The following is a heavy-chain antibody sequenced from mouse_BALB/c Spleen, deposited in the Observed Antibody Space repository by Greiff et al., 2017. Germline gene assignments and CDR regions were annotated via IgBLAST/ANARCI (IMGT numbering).Heavy chain of an antibody. J-gene: IGHJ4*01. CDR1: GYAFTNYL. V-gene: IGHV1-54*01. D-gene: IGHD4-1*01. CDR2: INPGSGGT. Sequence: QVQLKQSGAELVRPGTSVKVSCKASGYAFTNYLIEWVKQRPGQGLEWIGVINPGSGGTNYNEKFKGKATLTADKSSSTAYMQLSSLTSDDSAVYFCARGTGGDSYWGQGTSVTVSS. CDR3: ARGTGGDSY.